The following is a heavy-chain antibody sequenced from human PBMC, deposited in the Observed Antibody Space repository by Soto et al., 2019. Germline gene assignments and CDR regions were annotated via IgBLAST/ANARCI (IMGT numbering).Heavy chain of an antibody. CDR2: IYHSGST. Sequence: SXTLSLTFAVSGGSISSGGYSCNWIRQPPGKGLEWIGYIYHSGSTYYNPSLKSRVTISVDRSKNQFSLKLSSVTAADTAVYYCARGVTTVTTFDYWGQGTLVTVSS. D-gene: IGHD4-17*01. J-gene: IGHJ4*02. CDR1: GGSISSGGYS. V-gene: IGHV4-30-2*01. CDR3: ARGVTTVTTFDY.